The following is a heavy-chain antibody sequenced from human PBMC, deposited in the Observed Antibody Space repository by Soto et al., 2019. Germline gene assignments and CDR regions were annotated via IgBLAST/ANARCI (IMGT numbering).Heavy chain of an antibody. CDR1: GYSFTGYY. J-gene: IGHJ4*01. CDR2: INPNSGGK. D-gene: IGHD3-16*01. V-gene: IGHV1-2*02. CDR3: ARTLAYGGVIYFDI. Sequence: GASVNVSCKASGYSFTGYYIHWVLQAPGQGLQWMGWINPNSGGKNYAQEFQDRVTMTRDTSISTAYLELSRLTYDDTAVYYCARTLAYGGVIYFDIWGHGTLVTVSS.